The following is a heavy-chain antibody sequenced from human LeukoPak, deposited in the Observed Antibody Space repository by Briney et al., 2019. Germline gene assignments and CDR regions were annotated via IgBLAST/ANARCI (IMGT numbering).Heavy chain of an antibody. J-gene: IGHJ4*02. CDR3: ATTLNIATPGHL. CDR1: GFTFSNYW. CDR2: IKQDGSEK. D-gene: IGHD6-13*01. V-gene: IGHV3-7*01. Sequence: PGGSLRLSCAASGFTFSNYWMSWVRQAPGKGLEWVANIKQDGSEKYYVDSVKGRFTISRDNAKNSVYLQMSSLRAEDTGVYYCATTLNIATPGHLWGQGALVTVSS.